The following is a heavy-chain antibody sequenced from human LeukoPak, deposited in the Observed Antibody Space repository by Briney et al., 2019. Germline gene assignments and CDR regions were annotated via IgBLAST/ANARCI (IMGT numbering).Heavy chain of an antibody. V-gene: IGHV3-23*01. D-gene: IGHD1-26*01. Sequence: GGSLRLSCAASGFTFSSYAMSWVRQAPGKGLEWVSAISGSGGSTYYADSVKGRFTISRDNSKNTLYLQMNSLRAEDTAVYYCAKGGYYPPGWFIDYWGQGTLVTVSS. J-gene: IGHJ4*02. CDR2: ISGSGGST. CDR3: AKGGYYPPGWFIDY. CDR1: GFTFSSYA.